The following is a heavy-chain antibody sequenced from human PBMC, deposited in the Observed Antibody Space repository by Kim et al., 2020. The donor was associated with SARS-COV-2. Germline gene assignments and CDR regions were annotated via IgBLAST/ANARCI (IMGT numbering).Heavy chain of an antibody. J-gene: IGHJ4*02. CDR2: IHYSGST. Sequence: SETLSLTCTVSGGSISSNSYYWGWIRQPPGKGLEWIGSIHYSGSTYYKSSLKSRVTISVDTSKNQFSLKLSSVTAADTAVYYCARRFGSGHSSNWYFDYWGQGTLVTVSS. CDR1: GGSISSNSYY. D-gene: IGHD6-13*01. CDR3: ARRFGSGHSSNWYFDY. V-gene: IGHV4-39*01.